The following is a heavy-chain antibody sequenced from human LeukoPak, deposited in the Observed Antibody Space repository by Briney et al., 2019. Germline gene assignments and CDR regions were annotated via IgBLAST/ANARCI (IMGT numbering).Heavy chain of an antibody. J-gene: IGHJ4*02. V-gene: IGHV3-9*01. CDR3: AKGYSYGTGGGFDY. CDR2: ISWNSGTT. Sequence: GRSLRLSCAASGFTFDDYAMHWVRQAPGKGLEWVSGISWNSGTTGYADSVKGRFTISRDNAKNSLYLQMNSLRAEDTALYYCAKGYSYGTGGGFDYWGQGTLVTISS. D-gene: IGHD5-18*01. CDR1: GFTFDDYA.